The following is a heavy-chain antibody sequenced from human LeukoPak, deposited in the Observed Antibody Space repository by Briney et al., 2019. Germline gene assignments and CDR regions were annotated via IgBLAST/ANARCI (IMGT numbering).Heavy chain of an antibody. D-gene: IGHD4-17*01. CDR2: INPNSGNT. V-gene: IGHV1-8*03. CDR1: GYTFTGYY. CDR3: ARRDYGYAFDI. J-gene: IGHJ3*02. Sequence: ASVKVSCKASGYTFTGYYMHWVRQAPGQGLEWMGWINPNSGNTGYAQKFQGRVTVTRNTSISTAYMELSSLRSEDTAVYYCARRDYGYAFDIWGQGTMVTVSS.